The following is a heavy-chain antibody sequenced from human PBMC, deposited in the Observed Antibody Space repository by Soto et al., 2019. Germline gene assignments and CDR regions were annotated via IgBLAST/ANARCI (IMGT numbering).Heavy chain of an antibody. CDR1: GFTFSSYA. J-gene: IGHJ4*02. D-gene: IGHD2-2*01. CDR3: ATRHNCSSTGCYGAWYYFDY. Sequence: PGGSLRLSCAASGFTFSSYAMSWVRQAPGKGLEWVSAISNSGGSTYYADSVKGRFTISRDNSKNTLYLQMNSLRAEDTAVYYWATRHNCSSTGCYGAWYYFDYWGQGTLVTVSS. CDR2: ISNSGGST. V-gene: IGHV3-23*01.